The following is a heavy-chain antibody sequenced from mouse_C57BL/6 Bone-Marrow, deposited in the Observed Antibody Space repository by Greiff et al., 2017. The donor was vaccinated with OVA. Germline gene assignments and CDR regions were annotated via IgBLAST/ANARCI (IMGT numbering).Heavy chain of an antibody. V-gene: IGHV10-1*01. Sequence: EVKLLESGGGLVQPKGSLKLSCAASGFSFNTYAMNWVRQAPGKGLEWVARIRSKSNNYATYYADSVKDRFTISRDDSESMLYLQMNNLKTEDTAMYYCVRRGYYGSSYVGIYYAMDYWGQGTSVTVSS. CDR2: IRSKSNNYAT. D-gene: IGHD1-1*01. CDR3: VRRGYYGSSYVGIYYAMDY. CDR1: GFSFNTYA. J-gene: IGHJ4*01.